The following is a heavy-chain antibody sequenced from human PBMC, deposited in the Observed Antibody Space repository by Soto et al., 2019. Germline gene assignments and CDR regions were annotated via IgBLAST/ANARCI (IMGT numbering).Heavy chain of an antibody. CDR3: ATDPYCGSAPGCSALDV. Sequence: QVHLVQSGGEVKKPGASVKVSCKASGYPFTSSGFSWVRQAPGHGLEWMGWISAYNGNTNNARKFKGRVTMTTDTSTSTAYMELGSLTFDDTAVYYCATDPYCGSAPGCSALDVWGQGTTVTVSS. V-gene: IGHV1-18*04. D-gene: IGHD2-21*01. CDR2: ISAYNGNT. CDR1: GYPFTSSG. J-gene: IGHJ6*02.